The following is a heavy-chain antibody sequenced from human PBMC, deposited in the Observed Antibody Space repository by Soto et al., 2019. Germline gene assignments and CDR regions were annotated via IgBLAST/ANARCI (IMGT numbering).Heavy chain of an antibody. D-gene: IGHD1-1*01. Sequence: QVQLVESGGGGVQPGRSLRLSCAASGFTFSSYGMHWVRQAPGKGLEWVAIISYDEINKYYADSVKGRFTISRDNSKNTLYLQMNGLRAEDTAVYYCAKSVYNWNDGFFDYWGQGTLVTVSS. V-gene: IGHV3-30*18. CDR2: ISYDEINK. J-gene: IGHJ4*02. CDR3: AKSVYNWNDGFFDY. CDR1: GFTFSSYG.